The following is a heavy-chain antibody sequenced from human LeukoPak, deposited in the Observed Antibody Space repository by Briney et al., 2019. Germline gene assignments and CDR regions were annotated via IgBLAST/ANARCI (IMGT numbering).Heavy chain of an antibody. V-gene: IGHV4-39*01. CDR3: AAQAPGEYQLLYGQGWFDH. CDR2: IYYSGSI. Sequence: PSETLSLTCTVSGDFLSSGSYYWGWIRQSPGKGLAWIGCIYYSGSIFYNASFESRLTLSVDTSKNQFYLKLRSLTAADTAVYYCAAQAPGEYQLLYGQGWFDHWGQGTLVTVSS. D-gene: IGHD2-2*02. CDR1: GDFLSSGSYY. J-gene: IGHJ5*02.